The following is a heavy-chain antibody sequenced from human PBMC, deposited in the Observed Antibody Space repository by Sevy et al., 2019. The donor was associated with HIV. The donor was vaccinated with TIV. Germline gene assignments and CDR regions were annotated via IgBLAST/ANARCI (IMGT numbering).Heavy chain of an antibody. CDR2: IYTSGST. CDR3: AREYCSGGSCRPMDV. Sequence: SETLSLTCTVSGGSISSYYWSWIRQPAGKGLEWIGRIYTSGSTNYNPSLKSRVTMSLGTSKNQFSLRLSSVTAADTAVYYCAREYCSGGSCRPMDVWGQGTTVTVSS. CDR1: GGSISSYY. V-gene: IGHV4-4*07. J-gene: IGHJ6*02. D-gene: IGHD2-15*01.